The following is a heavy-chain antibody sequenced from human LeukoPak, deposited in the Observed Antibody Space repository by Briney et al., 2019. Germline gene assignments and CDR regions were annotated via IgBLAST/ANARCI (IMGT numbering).Heavy chain of an antibody. J-gene: IGHJ3*02. CDR1: GGSISSYY. D-gene: IGHD5-12*01. V-gene: IGHV4-59*12. CDR2: IYYRGST. Sequence: SETLSLTCTVSGGSISSYYWSWIRQPPGKGLEWIGFIYYRGSTHYKPSLKSRGTISVDTSKNQYSLKLSSVTAADTAVYFCARYWIYSAPYGFDIWGQGTMVAVSS. CDR3: ARYWIYSAPYGFDI.